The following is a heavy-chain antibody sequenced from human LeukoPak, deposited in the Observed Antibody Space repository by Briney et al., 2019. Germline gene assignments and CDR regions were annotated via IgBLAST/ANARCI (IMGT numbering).Heavy chain of an antibody. D-gene: IGHD3-22*01. V-gene: IGHV1-69*05. CDR2: IIPIFGTA. CDR3: ARGPNLYYDSSGYEDY. CDR1: GGTFSSYA. J-gene: IGHJ4*02. Sequence: GASVKVSCKASGGTFSSYAISWVRQAPGQGLEWMGRIIPIFGTANYAQKFQGRVTITTDESTSTAYMELSSLRSEDTAVYYCARGPNLYYDSSGYEDYWGQGTLVTVSS.